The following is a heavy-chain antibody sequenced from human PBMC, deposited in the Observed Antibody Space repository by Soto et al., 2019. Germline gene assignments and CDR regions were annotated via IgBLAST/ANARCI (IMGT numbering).Heavy chain of an antibody. CDR3: ASQTSGYYCDGVDV. CDR1: GFTSSSYS. V-gene: IGHV3-21*01. CDR2: ISSSSTYI. J-gene: IGHJ6*02. Sequence: EVQLVESGGGLVKPGGSLRLSCAASGFTSSSYSMDWVRQAPGKGLEWVSSISSSSTYIHYADSVKGRFTISRDNAKNSRYLQMNSLSAEDTAVYDCASQTSGYYCDGVDVWGQGTTVTVSS.